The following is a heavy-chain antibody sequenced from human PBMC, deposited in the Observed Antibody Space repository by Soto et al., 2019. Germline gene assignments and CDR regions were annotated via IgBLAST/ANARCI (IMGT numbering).Heavy chain of an antibody. V-gene: IGHV3-30-3*01. CDR2: ISYDGSNK. J-gene: IGHJ4*02. D-gene: IGHD5-18*01. CDR1: GFTFSSYA. Sequence: QVQLVESGGGVVQPGRSLRLSCAASGFTFSSYAMHWVRQAPGKGLEWVAVISYDGSNKYYADSVKGRFTISRDNSKNTLYLQMNSLRAEDTAVYYCARGDVDTAMDTLLYFDYWGQGTLVTVSS. CDR3: ARGDVDTAMDTLLYFDY.